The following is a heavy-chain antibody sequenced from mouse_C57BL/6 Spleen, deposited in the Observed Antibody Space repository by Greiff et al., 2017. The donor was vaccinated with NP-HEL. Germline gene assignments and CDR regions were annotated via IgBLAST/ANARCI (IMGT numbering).Heavy chain of an antibody. CDR1: GYTFTSYW. Sequence: VQLQQPGAELVRPGSSVKLSCKASGYTFTSYWMDWVKQRPGQGLEWIGNIYPSDSETHYNQKFKDKATLTVDKSSSTAYMQLSSLTSEDSAVYYCEREEGSSIYYDPLCSYFDVWGTGTTVTVSS. V-gene: IGHV1-61*01. CDR3: EREEGSSIYYDPLCSYFDV. D-gene: IGHD2-4*01. CDR2: IYPSDSET. J-gene: IGHJ1*03.